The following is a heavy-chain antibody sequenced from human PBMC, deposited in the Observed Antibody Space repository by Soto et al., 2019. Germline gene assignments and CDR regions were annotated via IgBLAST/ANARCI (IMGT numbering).Heavy chain of an antibody. CDR2: VYYTGST. J-gene: IGHJ5*02. CDR3: VRTAREGAVAPHWFDR. V-gene: IGHV4-30-4*01. Sequence: TLSLTGTVSVASIRSTDYYWSWIRQAPGKGLEWIGYVYYTGSTYYNPSLMSRLTISVDTSKNQFSLKLTSVTAAETAVYYCVRTAREGAVAPHWFDRWGQGTQVTVSS. CDR1: VASIRSTDYY. D-gene: IGHD2-21*02.